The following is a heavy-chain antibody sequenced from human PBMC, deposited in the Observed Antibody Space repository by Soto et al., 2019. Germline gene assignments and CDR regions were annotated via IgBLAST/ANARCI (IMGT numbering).Heavy chain of an antibody. Sequence: PSETLSLTCTVSGGSISRTTYSWGWIRQPPGKGLEWIGDIYHSGSTNYNPSLKSRVTISVDTSKNQFSLKLSSVTAADTAVYYCARGIPRYSSSWNYYYYYYMDVWGKGTTVTVSS. V-gene: IGHV4-39*07. D-gene: IGHD6-13*01. CDR3: ARGIPRYSSSWNYYYYYYMDV. J-gene: IGHJ6*03. CDR1: GGSISRTTYS. CDR2: IYHSGST.